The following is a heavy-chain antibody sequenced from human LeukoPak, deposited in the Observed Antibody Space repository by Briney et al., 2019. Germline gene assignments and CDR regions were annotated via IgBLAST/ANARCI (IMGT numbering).Heavy chain of an antibody. CDR3: AKRGVVIRAVIIVGFHKEAYYFDY. V-gene: IGHV3-23*01. D-gene: IGHD3-10*01. J-gene: IGHJ4*02. Sequence: GGSLRISCAVSGITLSNYGMSWVRQAPGKGLEWVAGISDSGGITNYADSVKGRFTISRDNPKNTLYLQMNSLRAEDTAVYFCAKRGVVIRAVIIVGFHKEAYYFDYWGQGTLVTVSS. CDR1: GITLSNYG. CDR2: ISDSGGIT.